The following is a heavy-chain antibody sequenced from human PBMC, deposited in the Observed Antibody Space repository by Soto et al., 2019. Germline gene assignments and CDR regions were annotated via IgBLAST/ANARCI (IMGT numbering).Heavy chain of an antibody. J-gene: IGHJ6*03. D-gene: IGHD6-13*01. CDR3: ARRSGMTTEGYYYYMDV. V-gene: IGHV5-51*01. CDR2: IYPGDSDT. CDR1: GYSFTSYW. Sequence: GESLKISCKGSGYSFTSYWIGWVRQMPGKGLEWMGIIYPGDSDTRYSPSFQGQVTISADKSISTAYLQWSSLKASDTAMYYCARRSGMTTEGYYYYMDVWGKGTTVTVSS.